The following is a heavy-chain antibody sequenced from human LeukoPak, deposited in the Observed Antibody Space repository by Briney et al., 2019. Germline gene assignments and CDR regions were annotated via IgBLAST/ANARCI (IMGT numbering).Heavy chain of an antibody. CDR1: GGSFSGYY. CDR2: INHSGST. V-gene: IGHV4-34*01. J-gene: IGHJ4*02. Sequence: SETLSLTCAVYGGSFSGYYWSWIRPPPGKGLEWIGEINHSGSTNYNPSLKSRVTISVDTSKNQFSLKLSSVTAADTAVYYCARSNTPGIAVAGTGFDYWGQGTLVTVSS. CDR3: ARSNTPGIAVAGTGFDY. D-gene: IGHD6-19*01.